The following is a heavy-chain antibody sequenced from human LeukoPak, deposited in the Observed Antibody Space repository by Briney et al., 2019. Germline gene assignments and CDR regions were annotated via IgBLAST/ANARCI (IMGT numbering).Heavy chain of an antibody. J-gene: IGHJ4*02. Sequence: GGSLRLSCSASGFTFSSYAMHWVRQAPGKGLEYVSAISSNGGSTYYADSVKGRFTISRDNSKNTLYLQMSSLRAEDMAVYYCVKVSSGYDSDYFDYWGQGTLVTVSS. CDR3: VKVSSGYDSDYFDY. CDR2: ISSNGGST. CDR1: GFTFSSYA. D-gene: IGHD5-12*01. V-gene: IGHV3-64D*09.